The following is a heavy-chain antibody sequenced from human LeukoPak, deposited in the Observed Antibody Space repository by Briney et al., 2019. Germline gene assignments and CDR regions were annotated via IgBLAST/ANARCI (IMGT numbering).Heavy chain of an antibody. J-gene: IGHJ4*02. D-gene: IGHD1-26*01. CDR3: ARDKRERESALIES. V-gene: IGHV3-74*01. CDR1: GFTFSSYW. Sequence: GGSLRLSCAASGFTFSSYWMHWLRHSPGKALVWVSRFSRDGRITIYADSVKDRLTLSKVNDHNTLSMQMTSMRAEDTAVNNFARDKRERESALIESWGQGALVTVSS. CDR2: FSRDGRIT.